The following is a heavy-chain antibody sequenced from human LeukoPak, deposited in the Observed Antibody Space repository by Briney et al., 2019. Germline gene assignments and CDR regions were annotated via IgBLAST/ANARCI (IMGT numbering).Heavy chain of an antibody. CDR1: GGSISSSSYY. V-gene: IGHV4-39*02. CDR3: AKDLYDNGWYNYFDP. CDR2: IYYSGST. J-gene: IGHJ5*02. Sequence: SETLSLTCTVSGGSISSSSYYWGWIRQPPGKGLEWIGSIYYSGSTYYNPSLKSRVTISVDTSKNQFSLKLGSVTAADTAVYHCAKDLYDNGWYNYFDPWGQGALVTVSP. D-gene: IGHD6-19*01.